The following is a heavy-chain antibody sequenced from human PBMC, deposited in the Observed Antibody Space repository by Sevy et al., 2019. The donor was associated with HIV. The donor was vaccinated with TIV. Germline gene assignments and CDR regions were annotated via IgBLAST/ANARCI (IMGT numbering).Heavy chain of an antibody. CDR3: AREENRELGTIPLDS. Sequence: GGSLRLSCAASGFTFSHHNMNWVRQAPGKGLEWISYISKSGSTTYFADSVRGRFTISRDNAKNSLFLEMHSLTDEDTGVYYWAREENRELGTIPLDSWGRGIQVTVSS. V-gene: IGHV3-48*02. CDR1: GFTFSHHN. D-gene: IGHD7-27*01. CDR2: ISKSGSTT. J-gene: IGHJ4*02.